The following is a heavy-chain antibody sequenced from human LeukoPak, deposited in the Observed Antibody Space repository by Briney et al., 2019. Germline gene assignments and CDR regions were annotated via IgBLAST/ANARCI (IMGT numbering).Heavy chain of an antibody. V-gene: IGHV1-69*05. J-gene: IGHJ4*02. D-gene: IGHD6-13*01. CDR3: ARDSSSASDY. Sequence: SVKVSCKDSGGTFSSYAISWVRQAPGRGLEWMGRIIPIFGTANYAQKFQGRVTITTDESTSTAYMELSSLRSEDTAVYYCARDSSSASDYWGQGTLVTVSS. CDR1: GGTFSSYA. CDR2: IIPIFGTA.